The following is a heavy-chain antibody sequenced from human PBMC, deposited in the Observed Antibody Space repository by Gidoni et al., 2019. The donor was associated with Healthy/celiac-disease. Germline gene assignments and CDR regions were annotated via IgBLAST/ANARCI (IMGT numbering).Heavy chain of an antibody. V-gene: IGHV1-46*01. J-gene: IGHJ4*02. CDR2: SKPRGGRK. CDR3: AREAAAEVPLFDY. D-gene: IGHD6-13*01. Sequence: QVQLVQSGAEVQKPGASVPVSCKASGYTFTSYYMHWVRQAPGQGLEWMGISKPRGGRKSDAQKVQGRVTRTRDTSTSTVYMELSSLRSEDTAVYYCAREAAAEVPLFDYWGQGTLVTVSS. CDR1: GYTFTSYY.